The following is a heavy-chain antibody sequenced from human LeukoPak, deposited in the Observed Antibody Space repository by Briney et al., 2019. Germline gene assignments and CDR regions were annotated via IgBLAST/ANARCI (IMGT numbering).Heavy chain of an antibody. CDR3: ARGYSSGWYGLGY. CDR1: GFAFSSYS. D-gene: IGHD6-19*01. Sequence: PGGSLRLSCAASGFAFSSYSMNWVRQAPGKGLEWVSSISSSSSYIYYADSVKGRFTISRDNAKNSLYLQMNSLRAEDTAVYYCARGYSSGWYGLGYWGQGTLVTVSS. J-gene: IGHJ4*02. CDR2: ISSSSSYI. V-gene: IGHV3-21*01.